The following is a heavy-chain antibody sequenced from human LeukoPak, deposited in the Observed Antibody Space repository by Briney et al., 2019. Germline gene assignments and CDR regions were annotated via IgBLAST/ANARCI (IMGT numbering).Heavy chain of an antibody. Sequence: PSETLSLTCTVSGGSISSSDYYWGWIRQPPGERLEWIGSIYYNGNTYYNPSLQSRVIISVDTSKNQFSLKLTSVTAPDTAVYYCARTVGTHRFDYWGQGILVTASP. V-gene: IGHV4-39*01. D-gene: IGHD4-23*01. CDR3: ARTVGTHRFDY. CDR1: GGSISSSDYY. CDR2: IYYNGNT. J-gene: IGHJ4*02.